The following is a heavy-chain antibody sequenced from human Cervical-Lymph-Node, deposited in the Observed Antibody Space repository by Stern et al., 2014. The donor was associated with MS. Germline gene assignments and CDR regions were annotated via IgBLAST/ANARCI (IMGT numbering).Heavy chain of an antibody. CDR1: GYTFTGYY. CDR3: ARGGMGYCSSTNCYTDFDY. Sequence: QVQLVQSGAEVKKPGASVKVSCKASGYTFTGYYIHWVRQAPGQGLEWMGWINPNSGGTNYAQKFQGRVTLSRDTSISTAYMELSSLRSDDTAVYFCARGGMGYCSSTNCYTDFDYWGQGTLVTVSS. D-gene: IGHD2-2*02. V-gene: IGHV1-2*02. J-gene: IGHJ4*02. CDR2: INPNSGGT.